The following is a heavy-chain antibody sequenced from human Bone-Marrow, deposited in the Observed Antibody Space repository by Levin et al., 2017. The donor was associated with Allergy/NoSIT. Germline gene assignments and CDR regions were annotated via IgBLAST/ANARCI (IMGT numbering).Heavy chain of an antibody. CDR1: GFSFATHA. V-gene: IGHV3-30*18. D-gene: IGHD2-2*01. Sequence: LSLTCAASGFSFATHAMHWVRQAPGKGLEWVAVILYDGGQKYYADSVKGRFTISRDNSNNTLYLQMNDLRSDDTALYYCAKGKRQFCTSTSCLIDDWGQGTLVTVS. J-gene: IGHJ4*02. CDR2: ILYDGGQK. CDR3: AKGKRQFCTSTSCLIDD.